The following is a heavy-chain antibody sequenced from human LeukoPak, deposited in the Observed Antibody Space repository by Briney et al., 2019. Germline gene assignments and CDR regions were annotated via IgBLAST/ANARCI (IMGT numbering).Heavy chain of an antibody. J-gene: IGHJ3*02. V-gene: IGHV3-53*04. CDR3: ARESNIAAAGTAFDI. CDR2: IYTGGNT. D-gene: IGHD6-13*01. Sequence: GGSLRLSCAASGFTVSSNYMTSNYMTWVRQAPGKGLEWVSVIYTGGNTYYADSVKGRFTISRHNSRNTLYLRMNGLRPEDTAVYYCARESNIAAAGTAFDIWGQGTMVTVSS. CDR1: GFTVSSNYMTSNY.